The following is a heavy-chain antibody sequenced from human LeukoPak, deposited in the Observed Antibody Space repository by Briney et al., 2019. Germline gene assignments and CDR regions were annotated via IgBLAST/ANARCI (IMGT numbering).Heavy chain of an antibody. CDR2: ICYSGST. CDR3: ARVDTAMVIDY. CDR1: GGSISSSSYY. D-gene: IGHD5-18*01. V-gene: IGHV4-39*07. Sequence: SETLSLTCTVSGGSISSSSYYWGWIRQPPGKGLEWIGSICYSGSTYYNPSLKSRVTISVDTSKNQFSLKLSSVTAADTAVYYCARVDTAMVIDYWGQGTLVTVSS. J-gene: IGHJ4*02.